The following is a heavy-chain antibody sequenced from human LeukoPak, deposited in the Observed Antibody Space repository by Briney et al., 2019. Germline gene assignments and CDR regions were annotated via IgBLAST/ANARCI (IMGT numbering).Heavy chain of an antibody. D-gene: IGHD5-24*01. CDR1: GFTVSSNY. V-gene: IGHV3-53*01. CDR3: AREGGGYNNRGFDY. CDR2: IYSDRTT. J-gene: IGHJ4*02. Sequence: PGGSLRLSCAASGFTVSSNYMSWVRQAPGKGLEWVSIIYSDRTTNYADSVKGRFIISRDNSKNTLYLQMNSLRADDTAVYYCAREGGGYNNRGFDYWGQGTLVTVSS.